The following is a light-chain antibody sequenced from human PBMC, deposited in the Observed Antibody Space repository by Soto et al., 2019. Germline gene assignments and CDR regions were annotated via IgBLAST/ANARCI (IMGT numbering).Light chain of an antibody. Sequence: EIVMTQSPATLSVSPGERATRSCRASQSVSSNLAWYQQKPGQAPRLLIYGASTRATGIPARFSGSGSGTEFTLTISSLQPDDFATYYCQQYTSYLWTFGQGTKVDIK. CDR3: QQYTSYLWT. CDR2: GAS. CDR1: QSVSSN. J-gene: IGKJ1*01. V-gene: IGKV3-15*01.